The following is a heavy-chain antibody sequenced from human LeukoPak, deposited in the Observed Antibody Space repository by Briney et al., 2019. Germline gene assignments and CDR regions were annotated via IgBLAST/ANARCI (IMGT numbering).Heavy chain of an antibody. CDR3: ATSPSGYDFDY. CDR1: GFIFSDYY. J-gene: IGHJ4*02. CDR2: SRNKANSYTT. V-gene: IGHV3-72*01. D-gene: IGHD5-12*01. Sequence: GGSLRLSCAASGFIFSDYYMDWVRRAPGKGLEWVGRSRNKANSYTTKYAASVKGRFTISRDDSKNSLYLQMNSLKTEDTAVYYCATSPSGYDFDYWGQGTLVTVSS.